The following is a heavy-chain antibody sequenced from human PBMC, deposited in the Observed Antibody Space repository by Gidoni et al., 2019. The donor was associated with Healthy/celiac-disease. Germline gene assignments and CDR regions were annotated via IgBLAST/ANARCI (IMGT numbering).Heavy chain of an antibody. J-gene: IGHJ6*02. CDR1: GGTFSSYA. CDR2: IIPILGTA. D-gene: IGHD6-25*01. V-gene: IGHV1-69*06. Sequence: QVQLVQSGAEVKKPGSSVKVSCKASGGTFSSYAISWVRQAPGQGLEWMGGIIPILGTANYAQKVQGRVTITADKATSTAYMELSSLRSEDTAVYYCASVSSAYYYGMDVWGQGTTVTVSS. CDR3: ASVSSAYYYGMDV.